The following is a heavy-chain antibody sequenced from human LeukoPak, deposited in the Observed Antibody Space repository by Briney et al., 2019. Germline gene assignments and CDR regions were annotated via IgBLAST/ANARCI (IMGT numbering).Heavy chain of an antibody. D-gene: IGHD1-26*01. CDR2: IYYSGST. CDR3: ARDSGSYFGFDY. J-gene: IGHJ4*02. CDR1: GGSISSYY. V-gene: IGHV4-59*01. Sequence: PSETLSLPCTVSGGSISSYYWSWIRQPPGKGLEWIGYIYYSGSTNYNPSLKSRVTISVDTSKNQFSLKLSSVTAADTAVYYCARDSGSYFGFDYWGQGTLVTVSS.